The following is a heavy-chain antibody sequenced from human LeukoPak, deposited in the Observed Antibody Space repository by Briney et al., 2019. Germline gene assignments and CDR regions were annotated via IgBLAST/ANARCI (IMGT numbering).Heavy chain of an antibody. CDR1: GGSISSYY. CDR2: IYYSGIT. Sequence: SETLSLTCTVSGGSISSYYWSWIRQPPGKGLEWIGYIYYSGITNYNPSLKSRVTISVDTSKNQFSLKLSSVTAADTAVYYCAREVAYGSGSFQTYFDYWGQGTLVTVSS. J-gene: IGHJ4*02. V-gene: IGHV4-59*01. CDR3: AREVAYGSGSFQTYFDY. D-gene: IGHD3-10*01.